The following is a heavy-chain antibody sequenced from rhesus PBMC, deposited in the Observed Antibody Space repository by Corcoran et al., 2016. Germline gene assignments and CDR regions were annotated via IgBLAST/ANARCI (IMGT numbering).Heavy chain of an antibody. V-gene: IGHV3-118*01. CDR1: GFTFSSSA. CDR3: ASRGSYGLDS. Sequence: EVQLVESGGGLVQPGGSLRLSCAASGFTFSSSAMHWVRQASGKGLEGVVRIRSKTNNYEEGSAATVKGRFTISRDDSKNTAYLQSNSLKTEDTAVYYWASRGSYGLDSWGQGVVVTVSS. D-gene: IGHD5-42*01. CDR2: IRSKTNNYEE. J-gene: IGHJ6*01.